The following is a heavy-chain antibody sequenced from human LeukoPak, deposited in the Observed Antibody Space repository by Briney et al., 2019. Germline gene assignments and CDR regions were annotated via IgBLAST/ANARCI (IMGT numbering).Heavy chain of an antibody. J-gene: IGHJ3*02. V-gene: IGHV3-66*01. CDR2: IYTGGGT. D-gene: IGHD3-3*01. CDR1: ESIVSGNY. Sequence: PGGSLRLSCAASESIVSGNYMTWVRQAPGKGLEWLSVIYTGGGTYYADSVKGRFTISRDTSKTTVYLQMNSLRGDDTAIYYCAHYDFWRGHALDIWGQGTMVTVSS. CDR3: AHYDFWRGHALDI.